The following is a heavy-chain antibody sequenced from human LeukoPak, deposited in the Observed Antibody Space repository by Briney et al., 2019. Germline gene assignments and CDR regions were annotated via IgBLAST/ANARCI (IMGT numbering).Heavy chain of an antibody. Sequence: GGSLRLSCAASGFTFSSYSMNWVRQAPGKGLEGVSSISSSSSYIYYADSVKGRFTISRDNAKNSLYLQMNSLRAEDTAVYYCARDRTRYDSSGYDYWGQGTLVTVSS. J-gene: IGHJ4*02. CDR1: GFTFSSYS. D-gene: IGHD3-22*01. CDR2: ISSSSSYI. CDR3: ARDRTRYDSSGYDY. V-gene: IGHV3-21*01.